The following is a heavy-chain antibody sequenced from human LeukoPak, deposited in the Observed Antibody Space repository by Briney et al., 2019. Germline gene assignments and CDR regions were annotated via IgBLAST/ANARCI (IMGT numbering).Heavy chain of an antibody. CDR2: ISSNGGST. J-gene: IGHJ6*02. CDR1: GFTFSSYA. CDR3: VKGRAVASLGMDV. D-gene: IGHD6-19*01. Sequence: GGSLRLSCSASGFTFSSYAMHWVRQAPGEGLEYVSAISSNGGSTYYADSVKGRFTISRDNSKNTLYLQMSSLRAEDTAVYYCVKGRAVASLGMDVWGQGTTVTVSS. V-gene: IGHV3-64D*09.